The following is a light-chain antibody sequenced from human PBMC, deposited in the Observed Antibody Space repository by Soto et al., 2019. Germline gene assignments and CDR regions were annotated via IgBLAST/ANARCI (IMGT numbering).Light chain of an antibody. Sequence: DIVMTQSTLSLPVTPGEPASISCRSSQSLLHTDGYNYLDWFLQKPGQSPQLLIYVASNRASGVPDRFSGSGSGTDFTLKISRVEAEDVGVYYCMQSLQTPRTFGQGTKVEI. V-gene: IGKV2-28*01. J-gene: IGKJ1*01. CDR2: VAS. CDR3: MQSLQTPRT. CDR1: QSLLHTDGYNY.